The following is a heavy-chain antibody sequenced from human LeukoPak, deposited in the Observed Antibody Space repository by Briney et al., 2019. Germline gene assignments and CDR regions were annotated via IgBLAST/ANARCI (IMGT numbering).Heavy chain of an antibody. Sequence: GESLKISFKASEXSFSNYWIGWVRQVPGKGLEWMGIVYPRDSDTRYSPSFQGQVTISADKSISTAYLQWSSLQSSDTAMYYCTRWAAAGAAIGTGLDYWGQGTLVTVSS. CDR2: VYPRDSDT. CDR3: TRWAAAGAAIGTGLDY. D-gene: IGHD6-13*01. J-gene: IGHJ4*02. V-gene: IGHV5-51*01. CDR1: EXSFSNYW.